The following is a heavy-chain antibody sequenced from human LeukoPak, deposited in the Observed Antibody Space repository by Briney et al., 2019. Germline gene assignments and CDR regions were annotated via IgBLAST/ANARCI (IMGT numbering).Heavy chain of an antibody. Sequence: GRSLRLSCAASGFTFGMYTMTWVRQAPGKGLERVSLIGGNGAGTYDADSVKGRFTISRDNSKNTLYLQMNDLRAEDTALYYRAKKRHTANGDFYFDHWGQGTLVTVSS. CDR3: AKKRHTANGDFYFDH. J-gene: IGHJ4*02. D-gene: IGHD2-21*02. V-gene: IGHV3-23*01. CDR2: IGGNGAGT. CDR1: GFTFGMYT.